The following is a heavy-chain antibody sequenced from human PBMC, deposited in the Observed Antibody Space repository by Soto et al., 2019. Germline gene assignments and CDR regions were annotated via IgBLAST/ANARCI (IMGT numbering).Heavy chain of an antibody. Sequence: TWWSLRLSCSASVFTLSDHFMEWFRQAPGKGLEWVGRTKHKAASYTTDYAASVNGRFTISRDDSKNSLYLQMNSLKTEDTAMYYCVTLQFSRWFYWGLGTLVTVSS. CDR3: VTLQFSRWFY. V-gene: IGHV3-72*01. D-gene: IGHD4-4*01. CDR2: TKHKAASYTT. CDR1: VFTLSDHF. J-gene: IGHJ4*02.